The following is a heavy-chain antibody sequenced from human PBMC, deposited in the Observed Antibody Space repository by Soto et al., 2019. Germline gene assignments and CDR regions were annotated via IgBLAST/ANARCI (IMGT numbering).Heavy chain of an antibody. D-gene: IGHD3-22*01. J-gene: IGHJ6*02. V-gene: IGHV3-30*18. CDR1: GFTFSSYG. Sequence: PGGSLRLSCAASGFTFSSYGMHWVRQAPGKGLEWVAVISYDGSNKYYADSVKGRFTISRDNSKNTLYLQMNSLRAEDTAVYYCAKDTRYYYDSSGYPTPSGMDVWGQGTTVTVSS. CDR2: ISYDGSNK. CDR3: AKDTRYYYDSSGYPTPSGMDV.